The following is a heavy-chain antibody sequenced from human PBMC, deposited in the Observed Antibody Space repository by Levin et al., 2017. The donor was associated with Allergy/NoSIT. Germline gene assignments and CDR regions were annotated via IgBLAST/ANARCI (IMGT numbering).Heavy chain of an antibody. CDR1: GFTFSSYA. J-gene: IGHJ4*02. CDR3: AKDLGSASWPIFDY. CDR2: IRGSGDST. D-gene: IGHD2-2*01. V-gene: IGHV3-23*01. Sequence: GESLKISCAASGFTFSSYAMNWVRQAPGKGLEWVSTIRGSGDSTFYADSVKGRFTISRDNSKSTLYLIMNTLRAEDTAVYYCAKDLGSASWPIFDYWGQGTLLTVSS.